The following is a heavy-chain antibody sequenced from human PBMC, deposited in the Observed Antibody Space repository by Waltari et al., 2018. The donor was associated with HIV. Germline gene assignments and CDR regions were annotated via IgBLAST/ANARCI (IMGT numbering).Heavy chain of an antibody. V-gene: IGHV3-48*03. CDR1: GFTFSNYE. J-gene: IGHJ6*02. CDR3: AKAVGDTSGRYWGGDV. CDR2: SMAGGTK. D-gene: IGHD6-19*01. Sequence: VQLVESGGGLVQPGGSLRLSCAGSGFTFSNYEMTWVRQAPGKGVEWSSCSMAGGTKYYADTVKGRLRISRDNAKNARDLQMNSLRAEDTAVYYCAKAVGDTSGRYWGGDVWGQGTTVTVSS.